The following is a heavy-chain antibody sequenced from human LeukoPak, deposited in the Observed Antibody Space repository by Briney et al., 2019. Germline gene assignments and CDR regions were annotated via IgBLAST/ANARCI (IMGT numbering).Heavy chain of an antibody. CDR2: IWSAGTNE. J-gene: IGHJ6*02. V-gene: IGHV3-33*01. CDR3: AREVVRGYGMDV. Sequence: GRSLRLSCEASRSSLSSYGTHWVRQAPGKGLEWVALIWSAGTNEFYADDVKGRFTISRDNSKNIVHLHMSSLRGDDTALYYCAREVVRGYGMDVWGQGTTVTVSS. CDR1: RSSLSSYG. D-gene: IGHD3-10*02.